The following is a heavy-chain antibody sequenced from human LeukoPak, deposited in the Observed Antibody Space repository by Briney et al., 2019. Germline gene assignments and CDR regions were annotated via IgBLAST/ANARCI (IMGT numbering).Heavy chain of an antibody. CDR3: ASEDYGDYDTFDY. CDR1: GFTFSSYW. D-gene: IGHD4-17*01. CDR2: INSDGSST. J-gene: IGHJ4*02. V-gene: IGHV3-74*01. Sequence: GSLRLSCAASGFTFSSYWMHWVGQAPGKGLVWVSRINSDGSSTSYADSVQDRFTISRDNAKNTLYLQMNSLRAEDTAVYYCASEDYGDYDTFDYWGQGTLVTVSS.